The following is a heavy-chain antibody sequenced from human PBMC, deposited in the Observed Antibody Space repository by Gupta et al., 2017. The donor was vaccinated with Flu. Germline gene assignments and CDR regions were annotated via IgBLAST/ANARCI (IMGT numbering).Heavy chain of an antibody. CDR2: IRGSGGNT. D-gene: IGHD1-26*01. CDR3: AKGVGFLPHAYNYHRDG. CDR1: A. J-gene: IGHJ6*03. Sequence: AMNWAPQGPGSGVEWVSGIRGSGGNTYYADSVRGRFNISRDNSKNTLYLQMNSLRGEDTAVYYGAKGVGFLPHAYNYHRDGWGKGTTVTVSS. V-gene: IGHV3-23*01.